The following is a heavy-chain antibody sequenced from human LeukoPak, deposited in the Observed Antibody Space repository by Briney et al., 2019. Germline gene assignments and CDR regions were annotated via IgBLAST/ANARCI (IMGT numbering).Heavy chain of an antibody. J-gene: IGHJ4*02. CDR2: IRYDGSNK. V-gene: IGHV3-30*02. Sequence: PAGGSLRLSCAASGFTFSSYGMHWVRQAPGKGLEWVAFIRYDGSNKYYADSVKGRFTISRDNSKNTLYLQMNSLRAEDTAVYYCAKEWYSSSSGMSYYFDYWGQGTLVTVSS. CDR1: GFTFSSYG. D-gene: IGHD6-6*01. CDR3: AKEWYSSSSGMSYYFDY.